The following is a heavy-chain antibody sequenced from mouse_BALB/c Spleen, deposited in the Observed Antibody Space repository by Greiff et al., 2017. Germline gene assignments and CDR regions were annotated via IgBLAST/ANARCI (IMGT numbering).Heavy chain of an antibody. V-gene: IGHV1-67*01. CDR1: GYTFTDYA. D-gene: IGHD1-1*01. Sequence: QVQLQQSGPELVRPGVSVKISCKGSGYTFTDYAMHWVKQSHAKSLEWIGVISTYSGNTNYNQKFKGKATMTVDKSSSTAYMELARLTSEDSAIYYCASGAGSSYEGVYYAMDSWGEGNSVTASS. CDR2: ISTYSGNT. CDR3: ASGAGSSYEGVYYAMDS. J-gene: IGHJ4*01.